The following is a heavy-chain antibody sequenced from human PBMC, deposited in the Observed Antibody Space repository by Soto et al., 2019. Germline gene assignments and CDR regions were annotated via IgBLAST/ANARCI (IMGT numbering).Heavy chain of an antibody. CDR1: GFTFSAYW. CDR2: IKQDGSEK. CDR3: VGSRGWLFDY. D-gene: IGHD6-19*01. Sequence: EVHLVESGGDLVQPGGSLRLSCAASGFTFSAYWMHWVRQAPGKGLEWVAIIKQDGSEKYYVDSVKGRFTIARDNAKNSLYLQMSSLRAEDTAMYYCVGSRGWLFDYWGQGTLVTVSS. V-gene: IGHV3-7*05. J-gene: IGHJ4*02.